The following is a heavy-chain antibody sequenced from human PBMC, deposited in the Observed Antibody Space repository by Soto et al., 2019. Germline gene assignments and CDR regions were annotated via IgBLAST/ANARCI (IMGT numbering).Heavy chain of an antibody. Sequence: TRSRTWTVSGGSISSGVYYWIWVRQHPGKGLEWIGYIYYSGSTYYNPSLKSRVTISVDTSKNQFSLKLSSVTAADTAVYYCAREDAAGTFGNDYWGQGTLVTVSS. V-gene: IGHV4-31*02. J-gene: IGHJ4*02. CDR3: AREDAAGTFGNDY. CDR1: GGSISSGVYY. CDR2: IYYSGST. D-gene: IGHD6-13*01.